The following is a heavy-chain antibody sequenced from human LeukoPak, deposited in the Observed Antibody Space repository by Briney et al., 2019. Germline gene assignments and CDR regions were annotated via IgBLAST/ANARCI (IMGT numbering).Heavy chain of an antibody. V-gene: IGHV4-34*01. CDR3: ARESNYHGSGTGWFDP. CDR2: INHSGST. Sequence: SETLSLTCAVYGGSFSGYYWSWIRQPPGKGLEWIGEINHSGSTNYNPSLKSRVTISLDTSKNQLSLKLSSVTAADTAVYYCARESNYHGSGTGWFDPWGQGTLVTVSS. CDR1: GGSFSGYY. J-gene: IGHJ5*02. D-gene: IGHD3-10*01.